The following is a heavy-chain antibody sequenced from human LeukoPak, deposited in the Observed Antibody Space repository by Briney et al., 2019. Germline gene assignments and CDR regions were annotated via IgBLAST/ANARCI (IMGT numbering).Heavy chain of an antibody. V-gene: IGHV4-38-2*02. J-gene: IGHJ5*02. Sequence: SETLSLTCTVSGYSISSGFYWGWIRQPPGKGLEWIGEINHSGSTNYNPSLKSRVTISVDTSKNQFSLKLSSVTAADTAVYYCASSYGSGSYYWFDPWGQGTLVTVSS. CDR3: ASSYGSGSYYWFDP. D-gene: IGHD3-10*01. CDR1: GYSISSGFY. CDR2: INHSGST.